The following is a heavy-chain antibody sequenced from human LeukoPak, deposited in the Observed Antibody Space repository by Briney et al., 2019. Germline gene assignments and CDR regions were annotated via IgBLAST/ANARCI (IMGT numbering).Heavy chain of an antibody. CDR1: GFTFRTNA. Sequence: GGSLRLSCAASGFTFRTNAMSWVRQAPGKGLEWVSGIGGDSRAHYADSVEGRFTISRDTSKNTLYLQMNNLRAEDTAVYYCAKDLLRWPFDYWGQGTLVTVSS. V-gene: IGHV3-23*01. CDR2: IGGDSRA. J-gene: IGHJ4*02. D-gene: IGHD4-23*01. CDR3: AKDLLRWPFDY.